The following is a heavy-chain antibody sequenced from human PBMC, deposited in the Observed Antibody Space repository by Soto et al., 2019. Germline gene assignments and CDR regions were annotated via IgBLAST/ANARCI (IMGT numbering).Heavy chain of an antibody. CDR3: AAGYSSGYLISAFDI. CDR1: GFTFTSSA. CDR2: IVVGSGNT. D-gene: IGHD3-22*01. V-gene: IGHV1-58*01. J-gene: IGHJ3*02. Sequence: SVKVSCKASGFTFTSSAVQWVRQARGQRLEWIGWIVVGSGNTNYAQKFQERVTITRDMSTSTAYMELSSLRSEDTAVYYCAAGYSSGYLISAFDIWGQGTMVTVSS.